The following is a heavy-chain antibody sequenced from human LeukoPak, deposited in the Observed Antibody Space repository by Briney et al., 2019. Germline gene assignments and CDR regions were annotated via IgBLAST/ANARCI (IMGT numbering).Heavy chain of an antibody. V-gene: IGHV3-30*04. J-gene: IGHJ4*02. CDR3: ASDMVRGVITFNFDY. Sequence: GGSLRLSCAASGFTFSSYAMLWVRQAPGKGLEWLAVISYDGSNKYYADSVKGRFTISRDNSKNTLYLQMNSLRAEDTAVYYCASDMVRGVITFNFDYWGQGTLVTVSS. CDR2: ISYDGSNK. CDR1: GFTFSSYA. D-gene: IGHD3-10*01.